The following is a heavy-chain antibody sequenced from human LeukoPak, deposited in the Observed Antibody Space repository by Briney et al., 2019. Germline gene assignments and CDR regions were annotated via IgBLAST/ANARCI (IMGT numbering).Heavy chain of an antibody. V-gene: IGHV3-66*01. Sequence: YSGGSIYYADSVKGRFIISRDNSKNTLYLQMNSLRADDTAVYYCARDTSTMVTLLGLDYWGQGTLVSVSS. CDR3: ARDTSTMVTLLGLDY. CDR2: YSGGSI. J-gene: IGHJ4*02. D-gene: IGHD4-17*01.